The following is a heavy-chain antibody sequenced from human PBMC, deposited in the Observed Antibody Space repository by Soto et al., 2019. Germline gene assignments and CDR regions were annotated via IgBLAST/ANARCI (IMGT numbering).Heavy chain of an antibody. D-gene: IGHD3-22*01. CDR3: ARGSTGDYYDSSGYLNWFDP. J-gene: IGHJ5*02. CDR1: GGSISSGGYY. V-gene: IGHV4-31*03. CDR2: IYYSGST. Sequence: SETLSLTCTVSGGSISSGGYYWSWNRKHPGKGLEWIGYIYYSGSTYYNPSLKSRVTISVDTSKNQFSLKLSSVTAADTAVYYCARGSTGDYYDSSGYLNWFDPWGQGTLVTVSS.